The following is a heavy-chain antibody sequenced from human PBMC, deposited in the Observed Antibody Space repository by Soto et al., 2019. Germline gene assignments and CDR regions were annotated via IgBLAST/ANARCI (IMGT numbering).Heavy chain of an antibody. D-gene: IGHD3-22*01. CDR2: IIPIFGTA. Sequence: SVKVYCKASGGTFSSYAISWVRQAPGQGLEWMGGIIPIFGTANYAQKFQGRVTITADKSTSTAYMELSSLRSEDTAVYYCARGDSSGYYYDYWGQGTLVTVSS. CDR3: ARGDSSGYYYDY. V-gene: IGHV1-69*06. CDR1: GGTFSSYA. J-gene: IGHJ4*02.